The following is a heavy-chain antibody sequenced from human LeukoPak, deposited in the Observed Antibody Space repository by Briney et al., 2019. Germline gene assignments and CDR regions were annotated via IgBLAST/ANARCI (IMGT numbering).Heavy chain of an antibody. D-gene: IGHD5-24*01. Sequence: PGGSLRLSCAASGFTFSSYGMSWVRQAPGKGLEWVSAISGSGGSTYYADSVKGRFTISRDNSKNTLYLQMNSLRAEDTAVYYCARDRGDGYNYDYWGQGTLVTVSS. CDR2: ISGSGGST. CDR3: ARDRGDGYNYDY. V-gene: IGHV3-23*01. J-gene: IGHJ4*02. CDR1: GFTFSSYG.